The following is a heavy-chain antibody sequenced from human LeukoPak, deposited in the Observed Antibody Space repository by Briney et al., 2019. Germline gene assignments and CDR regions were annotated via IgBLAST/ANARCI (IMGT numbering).Heavy chain of an antibody. CDR1: GGTFSSYA. V-gene: IGHV1-69*13. Sequence: SVKVSCKASGGTFSSYAISWVRQAPGQGLEWMGGIIPIFGTANYSQKFQGRVTITADESTSTAYMELSSLRSEDTAVYYCARCPYSYGLFEWFDPWGQGTLVTVSS. CDR2: IIPIFGTA. CDR3: ARCPYSYGLFEWFDP. D-gene: IGHD5-18*01. J-gene: IGHJ5*02.